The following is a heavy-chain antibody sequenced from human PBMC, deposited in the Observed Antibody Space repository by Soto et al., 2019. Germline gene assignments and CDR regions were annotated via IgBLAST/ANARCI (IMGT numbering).Heavy chain of an antibody. CDR3: ARDTGMEGGYYYDSSGYRSQNSHYYYYAMDV. Sequence: ASVKVSCKASGYSFTSYGVTWVRQAPGQGLEWMGWISAYNGNTNYAQKLQGRVTMTTDTSTSTAYMELRSLRSDDTAVYYCARDTGMEGGYYYDSSGYRSQNSHYYYYAMDVWGQGTTVTVSS. D-gene: IGHD3-22*01. CDR2: ISAYNGNT. CDR1: GYSFTSYG. V-gene: IGHV1-18*01. J-gene: IGHJ6*02.